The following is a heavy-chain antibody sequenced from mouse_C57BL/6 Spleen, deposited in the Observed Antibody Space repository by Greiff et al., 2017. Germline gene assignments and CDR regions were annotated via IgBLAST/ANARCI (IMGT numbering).Heavy chain of an antibody. CDR3: ARDYYGPWYFDV. Sequence: EVQLQQSGPELVKPGASVKISCKASGYSFTGYYMNWVKQSPEKSLEWIGEINPSTGGTTYNQKFKAKATLTVDKSSSTAYMQLKSLTSEDSAVYDCARDYYGPWYFDVWGTGTTVTVSS. V-gene: IGHV1-42*01. D-gene: IGHD1-1*01. J-gene: IGHJ1*03. CDR2: INPSTGGT. CDR1: GYSFTGYY.